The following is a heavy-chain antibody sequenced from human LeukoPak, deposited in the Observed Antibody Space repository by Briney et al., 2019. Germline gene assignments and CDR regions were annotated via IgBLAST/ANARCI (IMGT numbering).Heavy chain of an antibody. Sequence: PSETLSLTCTVSGGSISSYYWSWLRQPPGKGLEWIGYIYYSGSTNYNPSLKSRVTISVDTSKNQFSLKLSSVTAADTAVYYCARGRSPDYDFWSGYYPFDYWGQGTLVTVSS. CDR2: IYYSGST. J-gene: IGHJ4*02. CDR3: ARGRSPDYDFWSGYYPFDY. V-gene: IGHV4-59*01. CDR1: GGSISSYY. D-gene: IGHD3-3*01.